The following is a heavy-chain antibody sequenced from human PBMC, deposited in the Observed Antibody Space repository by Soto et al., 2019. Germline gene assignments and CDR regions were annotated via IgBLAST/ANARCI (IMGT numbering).Heavy chain of an antibody. CDR3: ARDAPGVAPY. V-gene: IGHV4-31*03. CDR2: INYRGST. Sequence: QVQLQESGPGLVRPSQTLSLICTVSGGSINSGDSYWNWIRQHPAKGLEWIGYINYRGSTFYNPSLKIRIIISVDTSKNQFSLKLRSVTAADTAVYYCARDAPGVAPYWGQGTLVTVSS. J-gene: IGHJ4*02. CDR1: GGSINSGDSY. D-gene: IGHD2-15*01.